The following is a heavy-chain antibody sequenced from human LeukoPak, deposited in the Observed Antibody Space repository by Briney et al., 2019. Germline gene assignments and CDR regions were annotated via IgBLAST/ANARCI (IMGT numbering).Heavy chain of an antibody. J-gene: IGHJ4*02. CDR3: ARHLYYDSSGYPNAIDY. CDR1: GGTFSSYA. D-gene: IGHD3-22*01. V-gene: IGHV1-69*04. Sequence: SVKVSCKASGGTFSSYAISWVRQAPGQGLEWMGRIIPILGIANYAQKFQGRVTITADKSTSTAYMELSSLGSEDTAVYYCARHLYYDSSGYPNAIDYWGQGTLVTVSS. CDR2: IIPILGIA.